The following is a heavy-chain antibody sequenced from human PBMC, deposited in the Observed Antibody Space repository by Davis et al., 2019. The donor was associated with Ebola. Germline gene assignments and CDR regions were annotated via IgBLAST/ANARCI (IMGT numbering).Heavy chain of an antibody. CDR3: TSSTGYFMYYYYAFDV. D-gene: IGHD6-19*01. CDR2: IKSKTDGGTI. Sequence: GGSLRLSCAASGFTFSNAWMSWVRQAPGKGLEWVGRIKSKTDGGTIDYAAPVKGRFTISRDDSKNTLYLQMESLKTEDTALYYCTSSTGYFMYYYYAFDVWGQGTTVTVSS. V-gene: IGHV3-15*01. CDR1: GFTFSNAW. J-gene: IGHJ6*02.